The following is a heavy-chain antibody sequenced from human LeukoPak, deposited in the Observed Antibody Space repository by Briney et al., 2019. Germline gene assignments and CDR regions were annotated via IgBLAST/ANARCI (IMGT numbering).Heavy chain of an antibody. CDR3: ARHRIAAAYIDY. J-gene: IGHJ4*02. V-gene: IGHV4-59*08. Sequence: SETLSLTCTVSGGSISSYYWSWIRQPPGKGLEWIGYIYYGGSTNYNPSLKSRVTISVDTSKNQFSLKLSSVTAADTAVYYCARHRIAAAYIDYWGQGTLVTVSS. CDR1: GGSISSYY. CDR2: IYYGGST. D-gene: IGHD6-13*01.